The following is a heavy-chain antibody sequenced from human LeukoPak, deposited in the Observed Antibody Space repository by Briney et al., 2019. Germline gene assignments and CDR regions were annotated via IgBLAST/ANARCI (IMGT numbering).Heavy chain of an antibody. CDR2: IYYSGRT. CDR3: ARATIFGVVIISFDY. CDR1: GGSISSYY. J-gene: IGHJ4*02. V-gene: IGHV4-59*01. D-gene: IGHD3-3*01. Sequence: PSETLSLTCTVSGGSISSYYWSGIRQPPGKGLEWIGYIYYSGRTNYNPSLNSRLTLSLDTSQNQFSLKLSCVTDADTAVYYCARATIFGVVIISFDYWGQGTLVTVSS.